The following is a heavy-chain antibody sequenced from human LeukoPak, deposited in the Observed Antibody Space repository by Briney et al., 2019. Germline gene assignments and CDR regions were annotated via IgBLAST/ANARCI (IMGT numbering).Heavy chain of an antibody. CDR2: VNPNNGGT. V-gene: IGHV1-2*02. D-gene: IGHD2-2*01. J-gene: IGHJ5*02. CDR3: ARDRKVVRGIVVVPAAPANWFDP. CDR1: GYTFTGYY. Sequence: ADSVTVSCKASGYTFTGYYMHWVRKAPGQGHEWMGWVNPNNGGTNYAQKSQGRVTITRVKSISTAYMDLSRLRSDDTAVYYSARDRKVVRGIVVVPAAPANWFDPWGQGTLVTVSS.